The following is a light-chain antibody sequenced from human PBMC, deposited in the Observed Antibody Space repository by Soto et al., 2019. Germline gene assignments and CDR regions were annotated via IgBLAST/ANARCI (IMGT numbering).Light chain of an antibody. Sequence: QSDLTESGSGSGSPGQRVTISCTGTSSDIGGYNSVSWYQQHPGKAPKVMIYDVTKRPSGVPDRFSGSKSGNTASLTVSALQAEDEADYYCSSFTDGNNLVFGTGTKVTVL. V-gene: IGLV2-8*01. CDR2: DVT. J-gene: IGLJ1*01. CDR1: SSDIGGYNS. CDR3: SSFTDGNNLV.